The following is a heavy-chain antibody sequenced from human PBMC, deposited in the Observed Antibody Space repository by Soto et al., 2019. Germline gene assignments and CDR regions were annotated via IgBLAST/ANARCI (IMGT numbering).Heavy chain of an antibody. D-gene: IGHD2-15*01. CDR1: GYTLTELS. CDR2: FDPEDGET. V-gene: IGHV1-24*01. J-gene: IGHJ6*02. CDR3: ATGYCSGGSCDRYYYGMDV. Sequence: QVQLVQSGAEVKKPGASVKVSCKVSGYTLTELSMHWVRQAPGKGLEWMGGFDPEDGETIYAQKFQGRVTMTEDTSTDTAYMELSSLRSEDTAVYYCATGYCSGGSCDRYYYGMDVWGQGTTVTVSS.